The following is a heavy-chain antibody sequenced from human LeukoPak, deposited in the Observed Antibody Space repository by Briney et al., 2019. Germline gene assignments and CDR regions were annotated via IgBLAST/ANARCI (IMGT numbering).Heavy chain of an antibody. CDR3: ASAAYFGDLTVFDT. D-gene: IGHD3-10*01. CDR1: GGSISSSSYY. V-gene: IGHV4-39*07. CDR2: IYYSGST. J-gene: IGHJ5*02. Sequence: PSETLSLTCTVSGGSISSSSYYWGWIRQPPGKGLEWIGSIYYSGSTYYNPSLKSRVTISADRSKNQIYLTLTSLTAADTAVYFCASAAYFGDLTVFDTWGQGTLVTVSS.